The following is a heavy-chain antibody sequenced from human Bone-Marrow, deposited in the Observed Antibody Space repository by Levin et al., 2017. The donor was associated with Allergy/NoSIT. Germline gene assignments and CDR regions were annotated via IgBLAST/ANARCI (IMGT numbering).Heavy chain of an antibody. J-gene: IGHJ3*02. CDR2: IYYSGST. D-gene: IGHD3-10*01. Sequence: PSETLSLTCTVSGGSISSSSYYWGWIRQPPGKGLEWIGSIYYSGSTYYNPSLKSRVTISVDTSKNQFSLKLSSVTAADTAVYYCARDRVTYTRAFDSWGQGTMVTVSS. CDR3: ARDRVTYTRAFDS. V-gene: IGHV4-39*07. CDR1: GGSISSSSYY.